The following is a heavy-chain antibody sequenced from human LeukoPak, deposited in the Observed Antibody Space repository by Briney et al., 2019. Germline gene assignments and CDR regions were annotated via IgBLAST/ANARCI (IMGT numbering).Heavy chain of an antibody. V-gene: IGHV3-74*01. J-gene: IGHJ4*02. Sequence: GGSLRLSCAASGFTFSSYWMYRVRQGPGEGLVWVARISGDGSGTTYADSVKGGFTISRDNAKNTLYLQMDSLRVEDTAVYYCGKTTTGYSSGRYPGWPVDYWGQGTLVTVSS. CDR3: GKTTTGYSSGRYPGWPVDY. CDR2: ISGDGSGT. D-gene: IGHD6-19*01. CDR1: GFTFSSYW.